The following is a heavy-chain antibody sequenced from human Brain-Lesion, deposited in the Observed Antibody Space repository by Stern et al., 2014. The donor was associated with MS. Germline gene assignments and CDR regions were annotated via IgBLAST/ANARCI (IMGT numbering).Heavy chain of an antibody. CDR1: GFTFGDYW. Sequence: EMQLVESGGGLVQPGGSLTISCTAAGFTFGDYWMTWVRQAPGKGLEGVANIKEDGTENNYLDSVKGRFTLYSEDARNSLYLQMNSLRVEDTALYYCARVYNTIYGIVTQRGSGMDVWGQGTTVIVSS. CDR2: IKEDGTEN. J-gene: IGHJ6*02. CDR3: ARVYNTIYGIVTQRGSGMDV. V-gene: IGHV3-7*01. D-gene: IGHD3-3*01.